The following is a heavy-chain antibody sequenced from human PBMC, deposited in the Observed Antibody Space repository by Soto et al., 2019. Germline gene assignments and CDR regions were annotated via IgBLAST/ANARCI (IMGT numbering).Heavy chain of an antibody. Sequence: ASVKVSCKASGYTFTSYGISWVRQAPGQGLEWMGWISAYNGNTNYAQKLQGRVTMTTDTSTSTPYMEMRSLRSDDTAVYYCAREYYDFWSGYNYYYYYLDVWGKGTTVTVSS. CDR3: AREYYDFWSGYNYYYYYLDV. CDR2: ISAYNGNT. D-gene: IGHD3-3*01. V-gene: IGHV1-18*01. J-gene: IGHJ6*03. CDR1: GYTFTSYG.